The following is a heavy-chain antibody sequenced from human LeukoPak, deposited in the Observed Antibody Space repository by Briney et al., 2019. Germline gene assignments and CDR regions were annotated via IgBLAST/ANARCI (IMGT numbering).Heavy chain of an antibody. Sequence: SETLSLTRTVSCGSISSYYWSWIRQPPGRGLEWIGYIYYSGSTNYNPSLKSRVTISVGTSKNQFSLKLSSVTAADTAVYYCARATTRYGMDVWGQGTTVTVSS. CDR2: IYYSGST. CDR1: CGSISSYY. D-gene: IGHD1-26*01. V-gene: IGHV4-59*01. CDR3: ARATTRYGMDV. J-gene: IGHJ6*02.